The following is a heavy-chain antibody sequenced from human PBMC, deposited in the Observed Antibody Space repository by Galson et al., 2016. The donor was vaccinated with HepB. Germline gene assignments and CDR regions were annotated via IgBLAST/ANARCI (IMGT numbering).Heavy chain of an antibody. CDR1: GFTFLTSA. CDR2: IVVASGNT. J-gene: IGHJ4*02. CDR3: AAPTVTTHYIDH. D-gene: IGHD4-17*01. Sequence: SVKVSCKASGFTFLTSAVQWVRQVRGQRLEWIGWIVVASGNTNYAQRFQERVTITRDMSTSTAYMELSSLTSGDTAVYFCAAPTVTTHYIDHWGQGTLVTVSS. V-gene: IGHV1-58*01.